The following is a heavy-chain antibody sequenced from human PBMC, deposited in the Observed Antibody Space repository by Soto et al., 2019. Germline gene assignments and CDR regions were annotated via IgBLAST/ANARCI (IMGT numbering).Heavy chain of an antibody. V-gene: IGHV1-8*01. CDR2: MNPNSGNT. CDR1: GYTFTSYD. CDR3: ARGNRLRWTRNYYYYMDV. D-gene: IGHD4-17*01. J-gene: IGHJ6*03. Sequence: ASVKVSCKASGYTFTSYDINWVRQATGQGLEWMGWMNPNSGNTGYAQKFQGRVTMTRNTSISTAYMELSSLRSEDTAVYYCARGNRLRWTRNYYYYMDVWGKGTTVTGSS.